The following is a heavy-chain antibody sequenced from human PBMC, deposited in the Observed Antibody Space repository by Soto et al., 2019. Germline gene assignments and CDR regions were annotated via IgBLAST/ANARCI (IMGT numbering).Heavy chain of an antibody. CDR2: INAGNGNT. CDR3: ARGILLSGAMYYFDY. Sequence: ASVKVSCKASGYTFTSYAMHWVRQAPGQRLEWMGWINAGNGNTKYSQKFQGRVTITRDTSASTAYMELSSLRSEDTAVYYCARGILLSGAMYYFDYWGQGTLVTVSS. D-gene: IGHD3-3*01. J-gene: IGHJ4*02. V-gene: IGHV1-3*01. CDR1: GYTFTSYA.